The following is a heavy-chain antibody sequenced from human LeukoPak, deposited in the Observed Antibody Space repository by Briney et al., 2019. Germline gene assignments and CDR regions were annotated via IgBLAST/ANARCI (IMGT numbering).Heavy chain of an antibody. CDR2: ISAYNGNT. CDR1: GYTFTSYG. D-gene: IGHD3-22*01. J-gene: IGHJ4*02. CDR3: ARAHYYDSSGLIDC. V-gene: IGHV1-18*01. Sequence: GASVKVSCKASGYTFTSYGISWVRQAPGQGLEWMGWISAYNGNTNYAQKLQGRVTMTTDTSTSTAYMELWSLRSDDTAVYYCARAHYYDSSGLIDCWGQGTLVTVSS.